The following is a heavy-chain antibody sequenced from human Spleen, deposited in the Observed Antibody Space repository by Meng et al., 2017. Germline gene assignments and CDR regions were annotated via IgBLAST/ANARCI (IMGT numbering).Heavy chain of an antibody. CDR1: GFTFSSYA. CDR3: AGGDYYDSSGYYYGANY. Sequence: GESLKISCAAPGFTFSSYAMHWVRQAPGKGLEWVAVISYDGSKKYYADSVKGRFTISRDNAKDSLYLQMNSLRAEDTAVYYCAGGDYYDSSGYYYGANYWGQGTLVTVSS. V-gene: IGHV3-30*04. CDR2: ISYDGSKK. J-gene: IGHJ4*02. D-gene: IGHD3-22*01.